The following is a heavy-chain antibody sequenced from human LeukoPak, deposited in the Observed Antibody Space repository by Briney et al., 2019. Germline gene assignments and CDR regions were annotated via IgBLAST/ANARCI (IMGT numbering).Heavy chain of an antibody. Sequence: SETLSLTCTVSGGSISSYYWSWIRQPPGKGLEWIGYTYYSGSTNYNPSLKSRVTISVDTSKNQFSPKLSYVTAADTAVYLCARESSWGNFDYWGQGTLVTVSS. CDR1: GGSISSYY. CDR3: ARESSWGNFDY. J-gene: IGHJ4*02. D-gene: IGHD7-27*01. CDR2: TYYSGST. V-gene: IGHV4-59*01.